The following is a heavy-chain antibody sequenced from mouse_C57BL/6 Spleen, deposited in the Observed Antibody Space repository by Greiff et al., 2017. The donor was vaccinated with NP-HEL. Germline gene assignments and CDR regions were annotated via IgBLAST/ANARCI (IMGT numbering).Heavy chain of an antibody. V-gene: IGHV1-55*01. J-gene: IGHJ2*01. CDR3: ASASYYSNSYYFDY. Sequence: QVQLQQPGAELVKPGASVKLSCKASGYTFTSYWMHWVKQRPGQGLEWIGDIYPGSGSTNYNEKFKSKATLTVDTSSSTAYMQLSSLTSEDSAVYYCASASYYSNSYYFDYWGQGTTLTVSS. D-gene: IGHD2-5*01. CDR2: IYPGSGST. CDR1: GYTFTSYW.